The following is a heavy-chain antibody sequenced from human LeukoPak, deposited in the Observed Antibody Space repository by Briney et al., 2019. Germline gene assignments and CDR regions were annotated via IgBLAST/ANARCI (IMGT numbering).Heavy chain of an antibody. CDR2: INPSGGST. V-gene: IGHV1-46*01. D-gene: IGHD5-18*01. CDR1: GYTFTSYY. Sequence: ASVKVSCKASGYTFTSYYMHWVRRAPGQGLEWMGIINPSGGSTSYAQKFQGGVTMTRDTSTSTVYMELSSLRSEDTAVYYCARDSAMANNWFDPWGQGTLVIVSS. CDR3: ARDSAMANNWFDP. J-gene: IGHJ5*02.